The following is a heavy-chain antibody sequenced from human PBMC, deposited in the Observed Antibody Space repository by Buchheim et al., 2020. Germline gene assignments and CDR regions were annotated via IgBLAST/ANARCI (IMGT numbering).Heavy chain of an antibody. CDR2: ISGSGGST. CDR3: AKGSVWLLHISEELFDY. D-gene: IGHD2-15*01. Sequence: EVQLLESGGGLVQPGGSLRLSCAASGFTFSSYAMSWVRQAPGKGLEWVSTISGSGGSTYYADSVKGRLTISRDNSKNTLYLQMNSLRAEDTAVYYCAKGSVWLLHISEELFDYWGQGTL. J-gene: IGHJ4*02. CDR1: GFTFSSYA. V-gene: IGHV3-23*01.